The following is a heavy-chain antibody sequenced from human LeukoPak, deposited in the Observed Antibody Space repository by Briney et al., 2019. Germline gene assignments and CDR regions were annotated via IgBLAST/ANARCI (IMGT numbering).Heavy chain of an antibody. Sequence: GGSLRLSCAASGFTFSSYDMNWVRQAPGKGLEWVSYISSGASAIYYADSVEGRFTISRDNAQNSLYLQMNSLRAEDTAVYYCAREGGYYYGSLQHWGQGTLVIVSS. CDR1: GFTFSSYD. V-gene: IGHV3-48*03. D-gene: IGHD3-10*01. J-gene: IGHJ1*01. CDR2: ISSGASAI. CDR3: AREGGYYYGSLQH.